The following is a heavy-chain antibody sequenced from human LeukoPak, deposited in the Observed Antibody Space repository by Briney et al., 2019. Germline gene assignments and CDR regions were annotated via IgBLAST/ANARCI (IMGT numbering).Heavy chain of an antibody. V-gene: IGHV3-33*01. J-gene: IGHJ5*01. CDR2: IWYDGSNK. CDR3: ARSSGYPFFDF. Sequence: YGMXWXRQAPGKGLEGVAVIWYDGSNKYYADSVKGRFTISRDNSKNTLYLQMNSLRAEDTAVYYCARSSGYPFFDFWGQGTLVTVSS. CDR1: YG. D-gene: IGHD3-22*01.